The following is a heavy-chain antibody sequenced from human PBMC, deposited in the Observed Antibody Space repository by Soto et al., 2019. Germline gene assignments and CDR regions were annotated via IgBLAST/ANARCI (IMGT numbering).Heavy chain of an antibody. CDR1: GGSIISGDYY. Sequence: SETLSLTCTVSGGSIISGDYYFGCIRQRPGKGLEWIGYIYYSGSTYYNPSLKSRVTISVDTSKNQFSLKLSSVTAADTAVYYCAREREGYCTNGVCYRSRWFDPWGQGTLVTVSS. CDR3: AREREGYCTNGVCYRSRWFDP. CDR2: IYYSGST. V-gene: IGHV4-30-4*01. D-gene: IGHD2-8*01. J-gene: IGHJ5*02.